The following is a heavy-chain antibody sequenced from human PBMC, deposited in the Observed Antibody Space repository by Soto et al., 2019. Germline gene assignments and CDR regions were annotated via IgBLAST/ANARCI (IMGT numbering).Heavy chain of an antibody. CDR3: ARYVEAAGPDY. J-gene: IGHJ4*02. CDR2: SYPGGSDT. Sequence: PGESLKISCKGSGYSFASYWVGWMRQMPGKGLEWMGISYPGGSDTRYNPSFQGQVTISVDKSISTAYLQWSSLKASDTAMYYCARYVEAAGPDYWGQGNLVTFSS. D-gene: IGHD6-13*01. V-gene: IGHV5-51*01. CDR1: GYSFASYW.